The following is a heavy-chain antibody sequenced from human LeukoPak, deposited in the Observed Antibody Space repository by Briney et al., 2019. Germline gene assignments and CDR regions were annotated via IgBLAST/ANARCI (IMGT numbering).Heavy chain of an antibody. CDR3: ARADRLHGGPYLIGP. D-gene: IGHD3-16*01. J-gene: IGHJ5*02. Sequence: GASVKVSCKTSGYTFTDCYLHWVRQAPGQGLEWMGWINPNSGGIGSAQKFQGRVTMTRDTSITTVYMEVSWLTSDDTAIYYCARADRLHGGPYLIGPWGQGTLVTVSS. CDR1: GYTFTDCY. CDR2: INPNSGGI. V-gene: IGHV1-2*02.